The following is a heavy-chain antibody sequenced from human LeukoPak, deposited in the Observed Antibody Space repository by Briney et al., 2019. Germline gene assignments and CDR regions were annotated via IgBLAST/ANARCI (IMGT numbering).Heavy chain of an antibody. V-gene: IGHV3-23*01. Sequence: GGSLRLSCAASGFTFSSYAMSWVRQAPGKGLEWVSGITGSSTWTYYADSVKGRFTISRDNSNNTLHLQMNSLRAEDTAIYYCARELVSLGTGYFDLWGRGTLVTVSS. CDR3: ARELVSLGTGYFDL. J-gene: IGHJ2*01. D-gene: IGHD7-27*01. CDR2: ITGSSTWT. CDR1: GFTFSSYA.